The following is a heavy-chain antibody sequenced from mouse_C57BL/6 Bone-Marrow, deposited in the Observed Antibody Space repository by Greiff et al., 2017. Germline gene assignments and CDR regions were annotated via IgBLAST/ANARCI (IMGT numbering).Heavy chain of an antibody. Sequence: VQGVESGPGLVAPSQSLSITCTVSGFSLTSYGVSWVRQPPGKGLEWLGEIWGDGSTNYHSALISRLSISKDNSKSQVFLKLNSLQTDDTATYYCAKPYSSWGQGTLVTVSA. D-gene: IGHD1-1*01. CDR2: IWGDGST. CDR1: GFSLTSYG. CDR3: AKPYSS. V-gene: IGHV2-3*01. J-gene: IGHJ3*02.